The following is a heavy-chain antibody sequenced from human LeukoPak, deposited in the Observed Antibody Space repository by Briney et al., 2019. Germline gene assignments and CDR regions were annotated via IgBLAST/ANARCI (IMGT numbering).Heavy chain of an antibody. Sequence: SVKVSCKASEGTFSSHTISWVRQAPGQGLEWMGNIIPILGIRNYAQKFQGRVTITADKSTSTAYMDLSSLRSQDTAVYYCAREPPVRGGFNWFDPWGQGTLVTVSS. D-gene: IGHD3-10*01. J-gene: IGHJ5*02. CDR3: AREPPVRGGFNWFDP. V-gene: IGHV1-69*04. CDR2: IIPILGIR. CDR1: EGTFSSHT.